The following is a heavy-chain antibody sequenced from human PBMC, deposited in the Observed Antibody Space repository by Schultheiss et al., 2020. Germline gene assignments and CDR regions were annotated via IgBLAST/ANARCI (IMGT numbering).Heavy chain of an antibody. V-gene: IGHV4-59*08. Sequence: SETLSLTCTVSGGSISSYYWSWIRQPPGKGLEWIGYIYYSGSTYYNPSLKSRVTISVDTSKNQFSLKLSSVTAADTAVYYCARASPGYYYYYGMDVWGKGTTVTVSS. J-gene: IGHJ6*04. CDR2: IYYSGST. CDR3: ARASPGYYYYYGMDV. CDR1: GGSISSYY.